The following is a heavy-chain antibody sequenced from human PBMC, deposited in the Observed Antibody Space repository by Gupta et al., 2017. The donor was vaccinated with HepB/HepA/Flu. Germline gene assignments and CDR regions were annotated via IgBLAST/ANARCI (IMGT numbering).Heavy chain of an antibody. CDR1: GGSISNYC. D-gene: IGHD4-17*01. V-gene: IGHV4-59*01. CDR2: IYYSGTT. J-gene: IGHJ5*02. CDR3: ARGNGDQYYNWFDP. Sequence: QVQLQESGPGLVKPSETLSLTCTVSGGSISNYCWSWIRQTPGKGLEWIGYIYYSGTTNHNPSLKGRVTMSVDTSRNQFSLTLTSVTSADTAIYYCARGNGDQYYNWFDPWGQGTLVTVSS.